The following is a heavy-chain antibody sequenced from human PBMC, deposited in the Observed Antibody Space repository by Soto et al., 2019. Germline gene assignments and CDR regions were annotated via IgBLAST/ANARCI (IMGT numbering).Heavy chain of an antibody. CDR1: GFSLTTSGVG. CDR2: IYWDDDK. CDR3: AHHPDYGLGSYSFDC. D-gene: IGHD3-10*01. J-gene: IGHJ4*02. V-gene: IGHV2-5*02. Sequence: QITLKESGPTLVRPTQTLTLTCTFSGFSLTTSGVGVGWIRQPPGKALEWLAVIYWDDDKRYSSSLKSRLTITKDTSNNQVVLTMTNMAPVDTATYYCAHHPDYGLGSYSFDCWGQGTLVTVSS.